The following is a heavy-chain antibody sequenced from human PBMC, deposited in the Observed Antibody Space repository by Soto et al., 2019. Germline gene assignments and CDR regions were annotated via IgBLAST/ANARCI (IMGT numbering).Heavy chain of an antibody. J-gene: IGHJ6*03. CDR1: GGSISSSSYY. Sequence: SETLSLTCTVSGGSISSSSYYWGWIRQPPGKGLEWIGSIYYSGSTYYNPSLKSRVTISVDTSKNQFSLKLSSVTAADTAVYYCYVVVVPAAMAHYYYYMDVWGKGTTVTVSS. V-gene: IGHV4-39*01. D-gene: IGHD2-2*01. CDR2: IYYSGST. CDR3: YVVVVPAAMAHYYYYMDV.